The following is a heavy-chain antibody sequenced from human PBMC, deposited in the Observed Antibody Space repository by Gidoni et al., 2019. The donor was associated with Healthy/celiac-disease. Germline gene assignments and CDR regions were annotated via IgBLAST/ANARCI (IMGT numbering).Heavy chain of an antibody. J-gene: IGHJ4*02. Sequence: QLHLQESGPGLLKPSETLSLTCTGSGCSVTSSSYYWVWFRQPPGKGLEWIGSIYYGGSTYYNPSLKSRVTISVDKSKNQFSLKLSSVTAAETAVYYCARRYSSGLYDIDYWGQGTLVTVSS. D-gene: IGHD6-19*01. V-gene: IGHV4-39*01. CDR1: GCSVTSSSYY. CDR2: IYYGGST. CDR3: ARRYSSGLYDIDY.